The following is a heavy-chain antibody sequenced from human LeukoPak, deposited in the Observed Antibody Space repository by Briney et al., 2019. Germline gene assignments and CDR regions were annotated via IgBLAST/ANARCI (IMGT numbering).Heavy chain of an antibody. CDR1: GFTFSSYW. J-gene: IGHJ6*03. CDR2: ILYDGSNK. Sequence: GGSLRLSCAASGFTFSSYWMSWVRQAPGKGLEWVAVILYDGSNKYYADSVKGRFTISRDNSKDTLYLQMNSLRAEDTAVYYCAKNGLGVGADYYYYYMDVWGKGTTVTVSS. D-gene: IGHD1-26*01. CDR3: AKNGLGVGADYYYYYMDV. V-gene: IGHV3-30*18.